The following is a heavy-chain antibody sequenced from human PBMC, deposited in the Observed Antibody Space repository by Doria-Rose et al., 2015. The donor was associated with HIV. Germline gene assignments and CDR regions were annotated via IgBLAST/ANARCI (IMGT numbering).Heavy chain of an antibody. CDR1: GFSFESYA. V-gene: IGHV3-9*01. CDR2: ISWDSGAK. D-gene: IGHD3-3*01. J-gene: IGHJ6*03. CDR3: AKAPIIGPKYYFYMDV. Sequence: QLVQSGRGLVQPGRSLRLSHVGSGFSFESYAMHWVRLAPGKGLEWVAGISWDSGAKGNADSVEGRFTISRDNAKKSVYLEMRSLRPEDTAFYYCAKAPIIGPKYYFYMDVWGKGTSVTVSS.